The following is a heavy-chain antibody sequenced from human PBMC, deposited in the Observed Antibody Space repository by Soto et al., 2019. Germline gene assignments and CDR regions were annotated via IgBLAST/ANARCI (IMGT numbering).Heavy chain of an antibody. Sequence: PGESLKISCKGSGYSFTSYWIGWVRQMPGKGLEWMGIIYPGDSDTRYSPSFQGQVTISADKSISTAYLQWSSLKASDTAMYYCARHVTGTTSDYYYYGMDVWGQGTTVTVSS. D-gene: IGHD1-1*01. J-gene: IGHJ6*02. CDR1: GYSFTSYW. CDR3: ARHVTGTTSDYYYYGMDV. V-gene: IGHV5-51*01. CDR2: IYPGDSDT.